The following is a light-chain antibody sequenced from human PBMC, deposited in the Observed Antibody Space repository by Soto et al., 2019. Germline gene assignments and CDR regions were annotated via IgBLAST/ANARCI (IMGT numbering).Light chain of an antibody. J-gene: IGKJ5*01. Sequence: VLTQSTATLSLSPGERATLSCRASLNVNSYLAWYQQKPGQAPRLLIYDASNRAAGIPARFSGSGSGTDFTLTISSLEPEDFAIYYCQQRQYWPPITFGQGTLLEI. V-gene: IGKV3-11*01. CDR2: DAS. CDR1: LNVNSY. CDR3: QQRQYWPPIT.